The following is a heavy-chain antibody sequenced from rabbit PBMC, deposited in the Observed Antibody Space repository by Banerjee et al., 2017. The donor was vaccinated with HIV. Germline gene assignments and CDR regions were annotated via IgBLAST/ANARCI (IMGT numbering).Heavy chain of an antibody. CDR1: GSDFSNYY. D-gene: IGHD1-1*01. CDR2: IYAGEDKT. CDR3: VRDGGGSVYFNL. Sequence: QVVESGGGLVQPGGSLKLSCKASGSDFSNYYMSRVRQAPGKGLEWIGIIYAGEDKTDYANWVHGRFTISRDNAQNMVYLQLNSLTAADTATYFCVRDGGGSVYFNLWGPGTLVTV. J-gene: IGHJ4*01. V-gene: IGHV1S7*01.